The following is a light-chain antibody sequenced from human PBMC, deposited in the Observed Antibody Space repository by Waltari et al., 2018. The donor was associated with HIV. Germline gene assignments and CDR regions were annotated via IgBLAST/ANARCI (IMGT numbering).Light chain of an antibody. Sequence: QSALTQPPSVSGAPGQTVTISCTGTTSNIGADYDVHWYQQFPGGAPRLLISAGKKRPSGVPHRFSVSKSGNSASLTITGLQADDEAEYYCQSHDDFVGSREFGGG. CDR2: AGK. CDR1: TSNIGADYD. V-gene: IGLV1-40*01. CDR3: QSHDDFVGSRE. J-gene: IGLJ2*01.